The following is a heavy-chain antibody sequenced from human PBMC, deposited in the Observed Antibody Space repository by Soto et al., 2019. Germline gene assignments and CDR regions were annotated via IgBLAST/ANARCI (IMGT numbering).Heavy chain of an antibody. V-gene: IGHV3-30-3*01. CDR3: ASLPSYYYDSSGSLNWFDP. CDR1: GFTFSSYA. Sequence: GGSLRLSCAASGFTFSSYAMHWVRQAPGKGLEWVAVISYDGSNKYYADSVKGRFTISRDNSKNTLYLQMNSLRAEDTAVYYCASLPSYYYDSSGSLNWFDPWGQGTLVTV. CDR2: ISYDGSNK. J-gene: IGHJ5*02. D-gene: IGHD3-22*01.